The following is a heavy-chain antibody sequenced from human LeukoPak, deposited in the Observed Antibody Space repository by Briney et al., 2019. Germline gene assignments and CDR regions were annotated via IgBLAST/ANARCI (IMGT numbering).Heavy chain of an antibody. CDR3: ARDRTSISNTGRTYYYYGMDV. Sequence: GRYLRLSCAASGFTFSSYAMHWDRQAPGKGLEWVAVISYDGSNKYYADSVKGRFTISRDNSKNTLYLQMNSLRAEDTAVYYCARDRTSISNTGRTYYYYGMDVWGQGTTVTVSS. J-gene: IGHJ6*02. CDR2: ISYDGSNK. V-gene: IGHV3-30-3*01. D-gene: IGHD3-9*01. CDR1: GFTFSSYA.